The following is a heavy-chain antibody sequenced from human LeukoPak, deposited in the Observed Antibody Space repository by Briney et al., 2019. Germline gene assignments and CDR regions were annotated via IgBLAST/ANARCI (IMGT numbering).Heavy chain of an antibody. Sequence: PGGSLRLSCAASGFTFSSYAMHWVRQAPGKGLEWVAVISYDGSNKYYADSVKGRFTISRDNSENTLYLQMNSLRAEDTAVYYCARVPDFWGQGTLVTVSS. CDR3: ARVPDF. CDR1: GFTFSSYA. J-gene: IGHJ4*02. V-gene: IGHV3-30-3*01. CDR2: ISYDGSNK.